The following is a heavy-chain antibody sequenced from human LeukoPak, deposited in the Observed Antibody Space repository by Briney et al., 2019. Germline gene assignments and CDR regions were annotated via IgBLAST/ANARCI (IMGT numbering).Heavy chain of an antibody. D-gene: IGHD6-13*01. CDR3: AKDRSQLVRQYYFDY. Sequence: GGSLRLSCAASGFTVSSNYMSWVRQAPGKGLEWVSVIYSGGSTYYADSVKGRFTISRDNSKNTLYLQMNSLRAEDTAVYYCAKDRSQLVRQYYFDYWGQGTLVTVSS. CDR1: GFTVSSNY. CDR2: IYSGGST. V-gene: IGHV3-53*01. J-gene: IGHJ4*02.